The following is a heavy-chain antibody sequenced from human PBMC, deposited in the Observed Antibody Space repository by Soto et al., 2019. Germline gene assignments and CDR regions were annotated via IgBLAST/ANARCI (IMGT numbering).Heavy chain of an antibody. J-gene: IGHJ5*02. CDR3: ARGRHVDIVAKDWFDP. D-gene: IGHD5-12*01. Sequence: GGSTRLSCAASGLTFSSYAMHWVRQAPGKGLEWVAVISYDGSNKYYADSVKGRFTISRDNSKNTLYLQMNSLRAEDTAVYYCARGRHVDIVAKDWFDPWGQGTLVTVSS. CDR1: GLTFSSYA. V-gene: IGHV3-30-3*01. CDR2: ISYDGSNK.